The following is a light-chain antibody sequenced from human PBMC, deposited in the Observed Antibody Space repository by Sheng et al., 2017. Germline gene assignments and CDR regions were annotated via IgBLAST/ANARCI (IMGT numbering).Light chain of an antibody. J-gene: IGLJ3*02. CDR3: QSYDTRRRWRFGFLV. V-gene: IGLV1-40*01. CDR1: SSNIGTGYD. CDR2: GNT. Sequence: QSVLTQPPSVSGAPGQRVTISCTGTSSNIGTGYDVHWYQHLPGRAPKLLIFGNTHRPSGVPDRFSGSKSGTSASLAITGLQSEDEADYYCQSYDTRRRWRFGFLVF.